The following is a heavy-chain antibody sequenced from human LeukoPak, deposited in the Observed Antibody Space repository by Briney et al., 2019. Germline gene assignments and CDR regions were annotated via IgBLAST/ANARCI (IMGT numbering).Heavy chain of an antibody. V-gene: IGHV4-34*01. CDR1: GGSFSGYY. Sequence: SETLSLTCAVYGGSFSGYYWSWIRQPPGKGLEWIGEINHSGSTNYNPSLKSRVTISVDTSKNQFSLKLSSVTAADTAVYYCARGGYDSSGYCVSPFDYWGQGTLVTVSS. CDR2: INHSGST. J-gene: IGHJ4*02. D-gene: IGHD3-22*01. CDR3: ARGGYDSSGYCVSPFDY.